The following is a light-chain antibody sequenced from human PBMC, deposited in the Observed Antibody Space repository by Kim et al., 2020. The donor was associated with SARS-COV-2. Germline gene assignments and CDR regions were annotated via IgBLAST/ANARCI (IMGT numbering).Light chain of an antibody. CDR2: AAS. J-gene: IGKJ4*01. CDR1: QSIGTR. CDR3: QQSYSTPWLT. Sequence: IQITQSPSSLAASVGDRVTIACRASQSIGTRLNWYQQRPGKAPKLLIYAASTLQSGVPSRFSGTGSGTDFALTISSLQPEDFATCYCQQSYSTPWLTFGGGTKVDIK. V-gene: IGKV1-39*01.